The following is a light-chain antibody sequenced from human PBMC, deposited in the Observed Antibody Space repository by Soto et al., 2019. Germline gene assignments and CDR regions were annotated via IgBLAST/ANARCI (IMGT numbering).Light chain of an antibody. V-gene: IGKV3-15*01. Sequence: EIVMTQSPATLSVSPGERASLSCRASQSVSTNLACYQQKPGQAPRLLIYGASTRATGIPARFSGSGSGTECTLLISSRQSEDFEVYYGQQYNNWTRTFGQGTKVDSK. CDR1: QSVSTN. CDR3: QQYNNWTRT. J-gene: IGKJ1*01. CDR2: GAS.